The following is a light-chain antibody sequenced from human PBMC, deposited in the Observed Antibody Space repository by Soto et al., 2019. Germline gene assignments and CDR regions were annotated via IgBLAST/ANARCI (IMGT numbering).Light chain of an antibody. Sequence: DIQMSQSPSSLSASVGDRVTITCRASQSISSYLNWYQQKPGKAPKLLVCAASSLQSGVPSRFSGSGSGTDFTLTISSLQPEDFATYYCQESYTTPVAFGQGTKVEI. CDR1: QSISSY. J-gene: IGKJ1*01. CDR2: AAS. V-gene: IGKV1-39*01. CDR3: QESYTTPVA.